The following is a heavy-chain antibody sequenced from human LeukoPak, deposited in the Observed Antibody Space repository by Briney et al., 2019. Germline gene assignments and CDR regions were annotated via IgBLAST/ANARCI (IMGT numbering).Heavy chain of an antibody. CDR3: ARDQYSYAHAAH. V-gene: IGHV3-30*14. CDR1: GFTFSSFP. J-gene: IGHJ4*02. D-gene: IGHD5-18*01. CDR2: ISYDGSNK. Sequence: PGGSLRLSCAVSGFTFSSFPMHWVRQAPGKGLEWVAVISYDGSNKYYADSVKGRFTISRDNSKNTLHLQMNSLRAEDTAVYYCARDQYSYAHAAHWGQGTLVTVSS.